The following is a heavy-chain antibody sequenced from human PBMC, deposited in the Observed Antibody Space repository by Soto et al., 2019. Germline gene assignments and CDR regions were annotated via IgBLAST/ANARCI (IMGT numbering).Heavy chain of an antibody. V-gene: IGHV1-69*13. Sequence: SVKVSGKASGCTVRSYAISCVRQAPGQVLEWMGGIIPIFGTANYAQKFQGRVTITADESTSTAYMELSSLRSEDTAVYYCASVLYYYDSSGYYSTRGFDYWGQGTLVTVSS. J-gene: IGHJ4*02. CDR1: GCTVRSYA. CDR2: IIPIFGTA. CDR3: ASVLYYYDSSGYYSTRGFDY. D-gene: IGHD3-22*01.